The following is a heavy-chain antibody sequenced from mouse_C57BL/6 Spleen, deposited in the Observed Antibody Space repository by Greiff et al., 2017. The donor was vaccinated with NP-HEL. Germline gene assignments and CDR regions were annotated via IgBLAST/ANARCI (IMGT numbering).Heavy chain of an antibody. CDR1: GFTFSDYG. CDR2: ISSGSSTI. Sequence: EVHLVESGGGLVKPGGSLKLSCAASGFTFSDYGMHWVRQAPEKGLEWVAYISSGSSTIYYADTVKGRFTISRDNAKNTLFLQMTSLRSEDTAMYYCARSFYYGNDYWGQGTTLTVSS. D-gene: IGHD2-1*01. V-gene: IGHV5-17*01. CDR3: ARSFYYGNDY. J-gene: IGHJ2*01.